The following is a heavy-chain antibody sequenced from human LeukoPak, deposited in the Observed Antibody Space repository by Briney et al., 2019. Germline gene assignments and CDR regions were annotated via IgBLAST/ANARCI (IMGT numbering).Heavy chain of an antibody. D-gene: IGHD2-2*01. CDR3: ARVGRRYQLLYYFDY. V-gene: IGHV1-18*01. CDR1: GYTFTSYG. Sequence: ASVKVSCKASGYTFTSYGISWVRQAPGQGLEWMGWISAYNGNTNYAQKLQGRVTMTTDTSTSTAYMELRSLRSDDTAVYYCARVGRRYQLLYYFDYWGQGTLVTVSS. J-gene: IGHJ4*02. CDR2: ISAYNGNT.